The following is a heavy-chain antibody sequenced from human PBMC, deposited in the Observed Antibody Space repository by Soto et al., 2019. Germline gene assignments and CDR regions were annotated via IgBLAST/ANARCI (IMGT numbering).Heavy chain of an antibody. V-gene: IGHV3-48*01. Sequence: EVQLVESGGGLVQPGGSLRLSCAASGFTFSTYNMNWVRQAPGKGLEWVSYISSSGSTGYSAASVKGRFTISRDNAKNALFLQMNSLRAEDTAVYYCARALCGGSCYFDYWGQGTLVTVSS. D-gene: IGHD2-21*01. CDR2: ISSSGSTG. CDR1: GFTFSTYN. J-gene: IGHJ4*02. CDR3: ARALCGGSCYFDY.